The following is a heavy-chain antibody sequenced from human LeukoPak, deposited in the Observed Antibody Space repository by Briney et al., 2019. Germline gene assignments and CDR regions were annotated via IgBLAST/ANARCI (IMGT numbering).Heavy chain of an antibody. CDR2: INHSGST. CDR3: AGSIAARLDN. V-gene: IGHV4-34*01. Sequence: PSETLSLTCAVYGGSFSDYYWSWIRQPPGKGLEWIGEINHSGSTNYNPSLKSRVTISVDTSKNQFSLKLSSVTAADTAVYYCAGSIAARLDNWGQGTMVTVSS. CDR1: GGSFSDYY. J-gene: IGHJ4*02. D-gene: IGHD6-6*01.